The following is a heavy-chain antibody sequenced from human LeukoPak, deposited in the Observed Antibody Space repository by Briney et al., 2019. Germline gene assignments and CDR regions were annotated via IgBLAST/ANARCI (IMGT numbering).Heavy chain of an antibody. CDR3: VRSSAPLGGLGDSGGWFDA. CDR2: VIPASET. D-gene: IGHD4-23*01. V-gene: IGHV1-69*06. J-gene: IGHJ5*02. CDR1: GGSIDNYG. Sequence: SVKASCKTSGGSIDNYGINWVRQAPGQGLEWMGGVIPASETKSAQRFQGRLSITADTSTNTVYMDLSSLKSDDTAVYFCVRSSAPLGGLGDSGGWFDAWGQGTLITVAS.